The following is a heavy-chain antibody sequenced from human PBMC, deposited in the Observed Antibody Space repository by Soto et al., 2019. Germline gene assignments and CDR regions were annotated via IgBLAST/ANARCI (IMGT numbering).Heavy chain of an antibody. J-gene: IGHJ3*02. CDR1: GYSFTSYW. D-gene: IGHD3-9*01. CDR3: VRGYDILTGYYDAFDI. Sequence: GESLKISCKGSGYSFTSYWIGWVRQMPGKGLEWMGIIYPGDSDTRYSPSFQGQVTISADKSISTAYLQWSSLKASDTAMYYCVRGYDILTGYYDAFDIWGQGTMVTVSS. V-gene: IGHV5-51*01. CDR2: IYPGDSDT.